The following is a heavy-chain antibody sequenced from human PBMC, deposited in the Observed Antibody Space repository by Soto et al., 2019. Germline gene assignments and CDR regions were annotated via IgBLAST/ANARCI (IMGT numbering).Heavy chain of an antibody. D-gene: IGHD6-19*01. CDR3: AKEGEHSSGWANFDY. J-gene: IGHJ4*02. CDR1: GFKFSSYA. V-gene: IGHV3-23*01. CDR2: ISGSGGST. Sequence: EVQLLESGGGLVQPGGSLRLSCAASGFKFSSYAMSWVRQAPGKGLEWVSAISGSGGSTYYADSVKGRFTSSRDNSKNTLYLQMNSRRAEDTAVYYCAKEGEHSSGWANFDYWGQGTLVTVSS.